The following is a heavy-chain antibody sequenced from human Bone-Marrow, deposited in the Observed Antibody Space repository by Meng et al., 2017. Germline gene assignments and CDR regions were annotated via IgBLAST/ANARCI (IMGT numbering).Heavy chain of an antibody. J-gene: IGHJ5*02. D-gene: IGHD1-26*01. V-gene: IGHV4-4*02. CDR1: GGSISSSNW. Sequence: AQLQESGPGPGTPSGTLPLTCAVSGGSISSSNWWSWVRQPPGKGLEWIGEIYHSGSTNYNPSLKSRVTISVDKSKNQFSLKLSSVTAADTAVYYCARGQYFSWWELLPAFWFDPWGQGTLVTVSS. CDR3: ARGQYFSWWELLPAFWFDP. CDR2: IYHSGST.